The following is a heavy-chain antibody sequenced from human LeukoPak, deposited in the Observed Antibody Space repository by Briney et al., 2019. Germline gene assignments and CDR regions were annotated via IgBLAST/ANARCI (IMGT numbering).Heavy chain of an antibody. Sequence: GGSLRLSCAASGFTFSDYYMSWIRQAPGKGLEWVSYISSSGSTIYYADSVKGRFTISRDNAQNSLYLQMNSLRAEDMAVYYCARARGTHSGYDYYYYYMDVWGKGTTVTVSS. CDR3: ARARGTHSGYDYYYYYMDV. V-gene: IGHV3-11*04. J-gene: IGHJ6*03. D-gene: IGHD5-12*01. CDR2: ISSSGSTI. CDR1: GFTFSDYY.